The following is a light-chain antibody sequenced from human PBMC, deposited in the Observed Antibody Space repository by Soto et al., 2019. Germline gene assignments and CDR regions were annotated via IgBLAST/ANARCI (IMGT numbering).Light chain of an antibody. CDR1: QSISSY. Sequence: DIPLSQSPSSLSASVGDRVTITSRASQSISSYLNWYQQTPGKAPKLLIYAASSLKSRVPSRFSGSGSGTDFTLTISSLQPEDFATYYCQQSYSTQWTFGQGTKVDIK. V-gene: IGKV1-39*01. J-gene: IGKJ1*01. CDR3: QQSYSTQWT. CDR2: AAS.